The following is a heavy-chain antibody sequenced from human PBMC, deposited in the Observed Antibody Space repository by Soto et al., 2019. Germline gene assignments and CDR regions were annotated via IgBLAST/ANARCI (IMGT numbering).Heavy chain of an antibody. J-gene: IGHJ4*02. Sequence: GGSLRLSCAASGFTFSSYSMNWVRQAPGKGLEWVSSISSSSYIYYADSVKGRFTISRDNAKNSLYLQMNSLRAEDTAVYYCARGGYYYDSSGYSDFDYWGQGTLVTVSS. D-gene: IGHD3-22*01. CDR1: GFTFSSYS. CDR2: ISSSSYI. V-gene: IGHV3-21*01. CDR3: ARGGYYYDSSGYSDFDY.